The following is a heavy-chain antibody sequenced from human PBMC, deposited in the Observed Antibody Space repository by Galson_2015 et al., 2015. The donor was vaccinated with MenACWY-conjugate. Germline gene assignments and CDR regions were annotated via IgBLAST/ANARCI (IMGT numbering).Heavy chain of an antibody. CDR1: GFTFSSYA. Sequence: SLRLSCAASGFTFSSYAMHWVRQAPGKGLDYVSAIRSNGGTTYYTDSVKGRFTISRDNSKNTLYLQMSSLRAEDTAVYYCVKTIPVLWDYWGQGPLVTVSS. D-gene: IGHD5-24*01. CDR2: IRSNGGTT. CDR3: VKTIPVLWDY. J-gene: IGHJ4*02. V-gene: IGHV3-64D*06.